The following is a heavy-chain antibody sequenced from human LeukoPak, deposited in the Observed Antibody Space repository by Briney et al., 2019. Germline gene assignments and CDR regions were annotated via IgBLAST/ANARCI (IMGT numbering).Heavy chain of an antibody. CDR2: IIPILGIA. CDR3: ARDRGVAARVYYYYYYGMDV. D-gene: IGHD6-6*01. Sequence: SVKVSCKASGGTFSSYAIRWVRQAPGQGLEWMGRIIPILGIANYAQKFKGRVTITADKSTSTAYMELSSLRSEDTAVYHCARDRGVAARVYYYYYYGMDVWGQGTTVTVSS. CDR1: GGTFSSYA. V-gene: IGHV1-69*04. J-gene: IGHJ6*02.